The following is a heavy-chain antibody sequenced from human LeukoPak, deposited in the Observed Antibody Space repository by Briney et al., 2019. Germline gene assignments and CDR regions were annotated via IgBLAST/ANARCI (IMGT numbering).Heavy chain of an antibody. Sequence: ASVKVSCKASRYSFTSFGISWVRQAPGQGLEWMGWISAYNGDTKFAQRFQGRVTLTTDTSTNTAYMELRSLRSDDTAVYYCARDQGIVGSTFDYFDYWGQGTLVTVSS. V-gene: IGHV1-18*01. D-gene: IGHD1-26*01. J-gene: IGHJ4*02. CDR2: ISAYNGDT. CDR3: ARDQGIVGSTFDYFDY. CDR1: RYSFTSFG.